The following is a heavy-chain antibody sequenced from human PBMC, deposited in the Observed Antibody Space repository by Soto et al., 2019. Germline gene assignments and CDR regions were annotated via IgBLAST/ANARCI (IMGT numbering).Heavy chain of an antibody. CDR1: GGTFSSYA. J-gene: IGHJ3*02. V-gene: IGHV1-69*10. Sequence: ASVKVSCKASGGTFSSYAISWVRQAPGQGLEWMGGIIPIFGIANYAQKFQGRVTITADKSTSTAYMELSSLRSEDTAVYYCARVWGPSAFDIWGQGTMVTVSS. CDR2: IIPIFGIA. CDR3: ARVWGPSAFDI. D-gene: IGHD7-27*01.